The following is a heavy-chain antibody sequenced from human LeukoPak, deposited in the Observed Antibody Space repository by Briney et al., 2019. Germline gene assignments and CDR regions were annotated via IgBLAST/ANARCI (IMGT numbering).Heavy chain of an antibody. CDR3: ARGGSADYGGSIDY. J-gene: IGHJ4*02. D-gene: IGHD4-23*01. CDR2: IYHSGST. CDR1: GGSISSSSYY. Sequence: SETLSLTCTVSGGSISSSSYYWGWIRQPPGKGLEWIGYIYHSGSTYYNPSLKSRVTISVDRSKNQFSLKLSSVTAADTAVYYCARGGSADYGGSIDYWGQGTLVTVSS. V-gene: IGHV4-39*07.